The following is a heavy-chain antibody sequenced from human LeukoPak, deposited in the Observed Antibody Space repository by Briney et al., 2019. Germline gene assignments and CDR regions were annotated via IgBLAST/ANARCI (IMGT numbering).Heavy chain of an antibody. D-gene: IGHD2-2*01. CDR2: IYHTGST. CDR1: GGSISGGLYS. Sequence: SETLSLTCAVSGGSISGGLYSWSWIRQPLGKGLEWIGYIYHTGSTYYNPSLKSRVTISVDTSKNQFSLRLSSVTAADTAVYYCARLQYCSGTSCYWFDPWGQGTLVTVSS. V-gene: IGHV4-30-2*01. J-gene: IGHJ5*02. CDR3: ARLQYCSGTSCYWFDP.